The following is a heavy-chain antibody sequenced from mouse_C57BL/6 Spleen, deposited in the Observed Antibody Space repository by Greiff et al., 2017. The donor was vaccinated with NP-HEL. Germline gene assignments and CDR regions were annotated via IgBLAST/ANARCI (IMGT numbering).Heavy chain of an antibody. CDR3: TRDRGSSVPYAMDY. J-gene: IGHJ4*01. V-gene: IGHV5-9-1*02. CDR1: GFTFSSYA. D-gene: IGHD1-1*01. CDR2: ISSGGDYI. Sequence: EVHLVESGEGLVKPGGSLKLSCAASGFTFSSYAMSWVRQTPEKRLEWVAYISSGGDYIYYADTVKGRFTISRDNARNTLYLQMSSLKSEDTAMYYCTRDRGSSVPYAMDYWGQGTSVTVSS.